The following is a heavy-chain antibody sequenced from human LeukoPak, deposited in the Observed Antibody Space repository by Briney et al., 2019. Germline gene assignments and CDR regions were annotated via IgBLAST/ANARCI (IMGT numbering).Heavy chain of an antibody. Sequence: PGGSLRLSCAASGFTFSAYGMHWVRQAPGKGLEWVAFIRHDGTNTFYADSVKGRFTISRDNYKNTVYLEMNSLRAEDTAVYYCARDGTGTTLVRGVMGNFDYWGQGTLVTVSS. CDR2: IRHDGTNT. J-gene: IGHJ4*02. CDR3: ARDGTGTTLVRGVMGNFDY. CDR1: GFTFSAYG. D-gene: IGHD3-10*01. V-gene: IGHV3-30*02.